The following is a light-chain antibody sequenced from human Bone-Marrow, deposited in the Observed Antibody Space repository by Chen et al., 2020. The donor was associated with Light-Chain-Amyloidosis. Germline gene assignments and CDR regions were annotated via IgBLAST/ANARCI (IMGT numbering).Light chain of an antibody. V-gene: IGKV1-39*01. CDR2: GAS. CDR1: QSISNY. CDR3: QQSYSSPG. J-gene: IGKJ5*01. Sequence: DIQMTQSPSSLSASVGDRVTITRRASQSISNYLNWYQQKPGKAPKVLIFGASNLQSGVPPRFSGSGSGTDFTLTIPSLQPEDFATYYCQQSYSSPGFGQGTRLEIK.